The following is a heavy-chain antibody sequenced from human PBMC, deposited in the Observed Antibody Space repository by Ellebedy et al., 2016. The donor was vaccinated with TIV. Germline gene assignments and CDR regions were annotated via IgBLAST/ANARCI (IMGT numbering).Heavy chain of an antibody. CDR1: GYTFTSYG. CDR3: ARSKSQYYDFWSGYLN. CDR2: ISAYNGNT. V-gene: IGHV1-18*04. D-gene: IGHD3-3*01. Sequence: ASVKASCXASGYTFTSYGISWVRQAPGQGLEWMGWISAYNGNTNYAQKLQGRVTMTTDTSTSTAYMELRSLRSDDTAVYYCARSKSQYYDFWSGYLNWGQGTLVTVSS. J-gene: IGHJ4*02.